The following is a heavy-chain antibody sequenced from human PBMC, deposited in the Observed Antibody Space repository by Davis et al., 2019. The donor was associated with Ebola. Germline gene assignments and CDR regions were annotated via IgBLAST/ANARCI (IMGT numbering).Heavy chain of an antibody. CDR1: GYTFTGYY. V-gene: IGHV1-8*03. CDR3: ARVRLHRYYYGMDV. Sequence: ASVKVSCKASGYTFTGYYMHWVRQAPGQGLEWMGWMNPNSGNTGSAQKFQGRVTITRDTSASTAYMELSSLRSEDTAVYYCARVRLHRYYYGMDVWGQGTTVTVSS. J-gene: IGHJ6*02. D-gene: IGHD4-11*01. CDR2: MNPNSGNT.